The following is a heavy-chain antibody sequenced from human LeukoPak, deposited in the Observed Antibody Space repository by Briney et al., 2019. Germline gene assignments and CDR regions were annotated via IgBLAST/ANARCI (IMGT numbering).Heavy chain of an antibody. CDR3: ARKYYYDSSGYYYRGDGMGV. V-gene: IGHV1-46*01. D-gene: IGHD3-22*01. CDR2: INPSGGST. CDR1: GYTFTSYY. Sequence: ASVKVSCKASGYTFTSYYMHWVRQAPGQGLEWMGIINPSGGSTSYAQKFQGRVTMTRDTSTSTVYMELSSLRSEDTAVYYCARKYYYDSSGYYYRGDGMGVWGQGTTVTVSS. J-gene: IGHJ6*02.